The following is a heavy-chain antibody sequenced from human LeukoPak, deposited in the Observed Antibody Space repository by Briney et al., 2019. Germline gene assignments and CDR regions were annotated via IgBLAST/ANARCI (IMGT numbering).Heavy chain of an antibody. J-gene: IGHJ4*02. CDR2: ISYDGSNK. CDR1: GFTFSSYA. CDR3: ARARSYMYYFDY. Sequence: GGSLRLSCAASGFTFSSYAMHWVRQAPGKGLEWVAVISYDGSNKYYADSVKGRFTTSRDNSKNTLYLQMNSLRAEDTAVYYCARARSYMYYFDYWGQGTLVTVSS. V-gene: IGHV3-30-3*01.